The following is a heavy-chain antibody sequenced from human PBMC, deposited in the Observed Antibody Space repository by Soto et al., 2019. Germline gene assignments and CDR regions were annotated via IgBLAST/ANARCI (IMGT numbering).Heavy chain of an antibody. CDR3: ARVYRYDILTGYYFYGMDV. D-gene: IGHD3-9*01. Sequence: VGSLRLSCAASGFTFSSYWMHWVRQAPVKGLVWVSRINSDGSSTSYADSVKGRFTISRDNAKNTLYLQMNSLRAEDTAVYYCARVYRYDILTGYYFYGMDVWGQGTTVTVSS. V-gene: IGHV3-74*01. CDR2: INSDGSST. CDR1: GFTFSSYW. J-gene: IGHJ6*02.